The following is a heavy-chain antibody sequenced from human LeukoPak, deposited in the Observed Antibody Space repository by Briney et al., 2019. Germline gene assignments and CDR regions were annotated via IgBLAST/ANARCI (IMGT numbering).Heavy chain of an antibody. J-gene: IGHJ4*02. Sequence: ASVKVSCKASGYTFTGYYMHWVRQAPGQGLEWMGWINPNSGGTSYPQKFQGRATMTRDTSISTVYMELSRLRSDDTAVYYCARFDFHDSSGYYLSGYWGQGTQVTVSS. CDR3: ARFDFHDSSGYYLSGY. CDR1: GYTFTGYY. CDR2: INPNSGGT. D-gene: IGHD3-22*01. V-gene: IGHV1-2*02.